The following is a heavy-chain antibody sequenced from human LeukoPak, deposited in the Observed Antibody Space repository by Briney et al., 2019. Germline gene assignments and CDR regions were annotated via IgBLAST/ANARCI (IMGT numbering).Heavy chain of an antibody. CDR3: APQQAYSPYNWFDP. CDR2: IHPDGRIT. Sequence: GGSLRLSCVGSGFTISNYWMHWVRQAPGTGLMWVARIHPDGRITTYADSVKGRFTISRDNAKNTLYLQMNSLRAEDTAVYYCAPQQAYSPYNWFDPWGQGTLVTVSS. CDR1: GFTISNYW. V-gene: IGHV3-74*03. J-gene: IGHJ5*02. D-gene: IGHD5-12*01.